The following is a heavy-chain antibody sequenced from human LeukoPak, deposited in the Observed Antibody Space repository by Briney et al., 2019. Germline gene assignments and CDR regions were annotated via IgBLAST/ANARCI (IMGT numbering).Heavy chain of an antibody. J-gene: IGHJ5*02. CDR1: GGSISSGGYY. D-gene: IGHD6-13*01. CDR3: ASRAAAGTRDFDP. CDR2: IYYSGST. V-gene: IGHV4-31*01. Sequence: PSETLSLTCTVSGGSISSGGYYWSWIRQHPGKGLEWIGYIYYSGSTYYNPSLKSQVTISVDTSKNQFSLKLSSVTAADTAVYYCASRAAAGTRDFDPWGQGTLVTVSS.